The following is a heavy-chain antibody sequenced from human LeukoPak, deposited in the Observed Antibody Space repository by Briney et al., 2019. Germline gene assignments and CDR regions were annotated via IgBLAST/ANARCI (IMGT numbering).Heavy chain of an antibody. D-gene: IGHD3-16*02. Sequence: PSETLSLTCAVYGGSFSGYYWSWIRQPPGKGLEWIGEINHSGSTNYNPSLKSRVTISVDTSKNQFSLKLSSVTAADTAVYYCARGRYVWGGYRSYYFDYWGQGTLVTVSS. J-gene: IGHJ4*02. V-gene: IGHV4-34*01. CDR3: ARGRYVWGGYRSYYFDY. CDR1: GGSFSGYY. CDR2: INHSGST.